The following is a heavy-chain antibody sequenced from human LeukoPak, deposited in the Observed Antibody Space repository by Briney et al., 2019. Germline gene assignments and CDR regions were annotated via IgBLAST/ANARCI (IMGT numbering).Heavy chain of an antibody. CDR3: ARARGYSYGCDY. CDR2: IYSGGST. Sequence: GGSLRLSCAASGFIVSSNYMSWVRQAPGKGLELVSVIYSGGSTYYADSVKGRFTISRDNSKNTLYLQMNSLRVEDTAVYYCARARGYSYGCDYWGQGTLVTVSS. J-gene: IGHJ4*02. D-gene: IGHD5-18*01. CDR1: GFIVSSNY. V-gene: IGHV3-53*01.